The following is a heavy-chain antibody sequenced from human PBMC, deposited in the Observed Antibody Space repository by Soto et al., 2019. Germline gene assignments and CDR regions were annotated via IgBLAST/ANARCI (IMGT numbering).Heavy chain of an antibody. CDR2: ISGSGKDT. CDR1: GFDLTXSR. CDR3: XRVHLVDGSAFYCAMDV. D-gene: IGHD6-6*01. Sequence: GGSLRLSCVASGFDLTXSRMSWVRQAPGKGLEWVASISGSGKDTFYPHSVKGRFAISRDSAGTSLFLRMDSVKVEDTAVYHCXRVHLVDGSAFYCAMDVWGPGTAVTVSS. J-gene: IGHJ6*02. V-gene: IGHV3-21*04.